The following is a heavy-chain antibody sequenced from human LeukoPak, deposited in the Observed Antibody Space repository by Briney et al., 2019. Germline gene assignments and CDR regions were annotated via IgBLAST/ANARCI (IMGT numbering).Heavy chain of an antibody. CDR2: IIPIFGTA. CDR3: ASVTRWDPSKRFDY. D-gene: IGHD1-26*01. Sequence: GASVKVSCKASGGTFSSYAISWVRQAPGQGLEWMGGIIPIFGTANYAQKFQGRVTITADESTSTAYMELSSLRSEDTAVYYCASVTRWDPSKRFDYWGQGTLVTVSS. V-gene: IGHV1-69*13. CDR1: GGTFSSYA. J-gene: IGHJ4*02.